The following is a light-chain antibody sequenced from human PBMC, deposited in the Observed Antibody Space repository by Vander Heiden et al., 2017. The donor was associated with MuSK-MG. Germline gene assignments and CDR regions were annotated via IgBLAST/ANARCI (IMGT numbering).Light chain of an antibody. CDR2: AAS. CDR3: QQYYSYPRT. J-gene: IGKJ2*02. Sequence: DIQLTQSPPSLSASVGDRVTITCRASQRIASWVAWYQQKSEKAPKSLIYAASSLTDGVPSRFSGSGSGTEFTLTISDLQAEDFATYYCQQYYSYPRTFGQGTKLEIK. CDR1: QRIASW. V-gene: IGKV1D-16*01.